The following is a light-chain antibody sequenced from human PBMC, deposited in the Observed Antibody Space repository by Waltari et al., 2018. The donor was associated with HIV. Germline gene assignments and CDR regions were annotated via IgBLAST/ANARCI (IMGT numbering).Light chain of an antibody. CDR3: CSYAGSYTFV. Sequence: QSALTQPRSVSGSPGQSVSISCTGTTSDVAGNNFVTWYHQHPGKAPKLWIYDITTRPSGVPYRFSCAKSGHTASLTISGLQSEDEADYYCCSYAGSYTFVFGSGTKVTVL. V-gene: IGLV2-11*01. CDR2: DIT. J-gene: IGLJ1*01. CDR1: TSDVAGNNF.